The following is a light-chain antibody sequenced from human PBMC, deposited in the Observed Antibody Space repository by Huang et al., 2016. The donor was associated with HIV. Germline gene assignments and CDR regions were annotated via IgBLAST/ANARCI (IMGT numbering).Light chain of an antibody. Sequence: DIVVTQSPLSLPVTPGEPASISCRSSQSLLHSNGYNYLHWYLQKPGQSPQLLIYLNSNRASGGPDRFSGSGSGTDVTLRISKVEAEDVGVYYCIQALQTPWTFGQGTKVEI. V-gene: IGKV2-28*01. CDR1: QSLLHSNGYNY. CDR2: LNS. J-gene: IGKJ1*01. CDR3: IQALQTPWT.